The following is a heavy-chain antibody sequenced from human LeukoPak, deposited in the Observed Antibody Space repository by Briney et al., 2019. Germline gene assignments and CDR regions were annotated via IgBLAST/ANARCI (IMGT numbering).Heavy chain of an antibody. J-gene: IGHJ6*03. CDR2: ISSSGSTK. Sequence: GGSLRLSCAASGFTFSSYERNWVRQAPGKGLEWVSYISSSGSTKYYADSMKGRFIISRDNAKNLLYQQMNRPRAENPAVYYVARASDSPYYYYYYMDVWGKGTTVTISS. D-gene: IGHD2-15*01. CDR1: GFTFSSYE. CDR3: ARASDSPYYYYYYMDV. V-gene: IGHV3-48*03.